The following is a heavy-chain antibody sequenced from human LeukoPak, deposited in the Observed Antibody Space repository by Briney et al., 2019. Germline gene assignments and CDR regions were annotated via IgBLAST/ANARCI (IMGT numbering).Heavy chain of an antibody. CDR3: ARGWPHGNDY. Sequence: PGGSLRLSCAASGFTFSNAYMNWVRQAPGKGLVWVSRIASDGSSTTYADSVKGRFSISRDNAKNTLYLQMNSLRVEDTAVYYCARGWPHGNDYWGQGTLVTVSS. J-gene: IGHJ4*02. V-gene: IGHV3-74*01. CDR1: GFTFSNAY. CDR2: IASDGSST. D-gene: IGHD4-23*01.